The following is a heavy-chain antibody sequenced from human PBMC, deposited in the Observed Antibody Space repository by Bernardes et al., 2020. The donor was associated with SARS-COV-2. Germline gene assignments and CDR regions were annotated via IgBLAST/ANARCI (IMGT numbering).Heavy chain of an antibody. D-gene: IGHD3-3*01. J-gene: IGHJ6*02. CDR2: IILPGNT. CDR3: ARGTKGVIILHYYYAMDV. V-gene: IGHV4-34*01. CDR1: GGSFRGNY. Sequence: SETLSLTCAVYGGSFRGNYWTWVRQAPGKGLEWIGEIILPGNTKYNPSLKSRVTISLDTSKNQFSLKVRSVTAADTAVYYCARGTKGVIILHYYYAMDVWGQGTTVTVSS.